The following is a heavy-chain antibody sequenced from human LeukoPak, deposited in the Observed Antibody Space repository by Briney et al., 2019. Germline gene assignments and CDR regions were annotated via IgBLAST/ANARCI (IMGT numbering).Heavy chain of an antibody. CDR3: ARAGLRIAARRGEQTPRYYYYYMDV. V-gene: IGHV4-4*07. CDR2: IYTSGST. CDR1: GGSISSYY. Sequence: PSQTLSLTCTVSGGSISSYYWSWIRQPAGKGLEWIGRIYTSGSTNYNPSLKSRVTMSVDTSKNQFSLKLSSVTAADTAVYYCARAGLRIAARRGEQTPRYYYYYMDVWGKGTTVTVSS. J-gene: IGHJ6*03. D-gene: IGHD6-25*01.